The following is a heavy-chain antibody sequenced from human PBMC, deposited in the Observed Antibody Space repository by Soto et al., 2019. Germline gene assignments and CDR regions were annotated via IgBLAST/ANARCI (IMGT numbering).Heavy chain of an antibody. D-gene: IGHD3-10*01. CDR3: SRGNYYGSGSYYNYYYYYGMDV. CDR1: GGYFTGYY. CDR2: INHSGST. Sequence: SETLSLTCAVYGGYFTGYYWSWIRQPPGKGLEWIGEINHSGSTNYNPSLKSRVTISVDTSKNQFSLKLSSVTAADTAVYYCSRGNYYGSGSYYNYYYYYGMDVWGQGTTVT. V-gene: IGHV4-34*01. J-gene: IGHJ6*02.